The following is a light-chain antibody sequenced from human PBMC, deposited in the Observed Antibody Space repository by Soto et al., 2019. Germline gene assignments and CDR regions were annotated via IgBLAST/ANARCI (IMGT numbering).Light chain of an antibody. CDR3: MQGTHWPLT. CDR1: QSLVYTDGNTY. J-gene: IGKJ4*01. CDR2: RVS. V-gene: IGKV2-30*01. Sequence: DVVMTQSPLSLPVTLGQPASISCRSSQSLVYTDGNTYLSWFQQRPGQSPRRLIYRVSNRDSGVPDRFSGIVSGTDFTLKISRVEAEDVGVYYCMQGTHWPLTFGGGTKVHIK.